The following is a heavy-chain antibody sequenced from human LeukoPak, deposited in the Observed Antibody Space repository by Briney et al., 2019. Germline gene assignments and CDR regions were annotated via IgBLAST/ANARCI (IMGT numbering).Heavy chain of an antibody. CDR2: IYNDGSS. CDR3: ARDRPFGGVLDFDY. D-gene: IGHD3-16*01. V-gene: IGHV3-66*01. Sequence: GGTLRLSCAASGITLSTYSMNWLRQAPGEGLEWVSVIYNDGSSYYADSVKGRFTISRDNSKNTLYLQMNSLRAEDTAVYYCARDRPFGGVLDFDYWGQGTLVTVSS. J-gene: IGHJ4*02. CDR1: GITLSTYS.